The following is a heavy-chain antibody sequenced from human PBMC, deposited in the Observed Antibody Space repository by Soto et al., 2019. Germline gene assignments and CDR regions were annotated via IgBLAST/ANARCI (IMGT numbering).Heavy chain of an antibody. CDR1: GFTFRSYS. Sequence: EVQLVESGGGLVKPGGSLRLSCVASGFTFRSYSMNWVRQAPGKGLEWVSSISTSSSYIYDADSVKGRFTISRDNAKNSLYLQMNSLRAEDTAVYYCARRDYYYYGVDVWGQGTTVTVSS. V-gene: IGHV3-21*01. J-gene: IGHJ6*02. CDR3: ARRDYYYYGVDV. CDR2: ISTSSSYI.